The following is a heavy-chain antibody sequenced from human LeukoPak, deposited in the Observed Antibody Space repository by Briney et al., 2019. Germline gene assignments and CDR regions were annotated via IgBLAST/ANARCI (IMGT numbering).Heavy chain of an antibody. Sequence: ASVKVSCKVSGYTLTELSMHWVRQAPGNGLEWMGGFDPEDGETIYAQKFQGRVTMTEDTSTDTAYMELSSLRSEDTAVYYCATGPVMVQGVIISPRDYYYYMDVWGKGTTVTVSS. CDR1: GYTLTELS. V-gene: IGHV1-24*01. CDR2: FDPEDGET. J-gene: IGHJ6*03. D-gene: IGHD3-10*01. CDR3: ATGPVMVQGVIISPRDYYYYMDV.